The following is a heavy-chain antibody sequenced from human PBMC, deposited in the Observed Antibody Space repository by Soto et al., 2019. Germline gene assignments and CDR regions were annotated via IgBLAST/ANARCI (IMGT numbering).Heavy chain of an antibody. J-gene: IGHJ3*02. CDR1: GFTFSSYS. CDR2: ISSSSSYI. D-gene: IGHD3-16*02. Sequence: EVQLVESGGGLVKPGGSLRLSCAASGFTFSSYSMNWVRQAPGKGLEWVSSISSSSSYIYYADSVKGRFTISRDNAKNSLYLQMNSLRAEDTAVYYCARDMDTFGGVIVMSAFDIWGQGTMVTVSS. CDR3: ARDMDTFGGVIVMSAFDI. V-gene: IGHV3-21*01.